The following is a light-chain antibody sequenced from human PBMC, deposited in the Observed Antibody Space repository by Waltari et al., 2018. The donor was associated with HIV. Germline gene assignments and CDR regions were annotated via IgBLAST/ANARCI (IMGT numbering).Light chain of an antibody. CDR3: QQYGSSPPIT. J-gene: IGKJ5*01. CDR2: GAS. V-gene: IGKV3-20*01. Sequence: EIVLTQSPGPLSLSPGERATLPCRPSQSVSSSYLAWYQQKPGQAPRLLIYGASSRATGIPDRFSGSGSGTDFTLTISRLEPEDFAVYYCQQYGSSPPITFGQGTRLEIK. CDR1: QSVSSSY.